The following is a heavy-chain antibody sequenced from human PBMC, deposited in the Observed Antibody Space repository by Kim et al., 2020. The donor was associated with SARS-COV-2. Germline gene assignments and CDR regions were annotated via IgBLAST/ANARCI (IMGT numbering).Heavy chain of an antibody. CDR2: IWNDGSNK. V-gene: IGHV3-33*01. Sequence: GGSLRLSCAASGFTFSSYGMHWVRQAPGKGLEWVSVIWNDGSNKYYADSVKGRFTISRDNSKNTLYLQMNSLRAEDTAVYYCARSYDSSGYYRGYYYYGIDVWGQGTLVTVSS. D-gene: IGHD3-22*01. CDR1: GFTFSSYG. CDR3: ARSYDSSGYYRGYYYYGIDV. J-gene: IGHJ6*02.